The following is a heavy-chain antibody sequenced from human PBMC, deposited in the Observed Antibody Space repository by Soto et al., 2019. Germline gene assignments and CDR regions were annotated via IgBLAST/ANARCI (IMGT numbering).Heavy chain of an antibody. CDR2: INHSGST. CDR3: ARVGGWLRFGWFAP. CDR1: GGSFSGYY. V-gene: IGHV4-34*01. Sequence: QVQLQQWGAGLLKPSETLSLTCAVYGGSFSGYYWSWIRQPPGKGLEWIGEINHSGSTNYNPSLKRRPTISVATSKHQCSLKLSPVTAADTAVYYCARVGGWLRFGWFAPWGQGTLVTVSS. J-gene: IGHJ5*02. D-gene: IGHD5-12*01.